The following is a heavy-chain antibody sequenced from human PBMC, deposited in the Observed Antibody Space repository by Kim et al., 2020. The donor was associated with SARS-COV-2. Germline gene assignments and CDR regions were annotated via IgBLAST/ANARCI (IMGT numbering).Heavy chain of an antibody. J-gene: IGHJ5*02. Sequence: TYAEGLTGRFVFSLDTSVSTAYLQISSLRAEDTAVYYCARDSPYSSKFDPWGQGTLVTVSS. CDR3: ARDSPYSSKFDP. D-gene: IGHD6-19*01. V-gene: IGHV7-4-1*02.